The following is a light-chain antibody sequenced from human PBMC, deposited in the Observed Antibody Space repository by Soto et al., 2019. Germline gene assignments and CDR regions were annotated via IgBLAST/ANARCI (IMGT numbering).Light chain of an antibody. CDR1: RGIGNS. CDR2: SAS. J-gene: IGKJ1*01. CDR3: QKYDSAQT. Sequence: DIQTTHSPSSLSASVGDRVAITCGPSRGIGNSLAWYQQKPGTVPKLLIHSASTLQSGVPSRFSGSGYGTDFTLTISSLQPEDVASYYCQKYDSAQTFGPGTKVDIK. V-gene: IGKV1-27*01.